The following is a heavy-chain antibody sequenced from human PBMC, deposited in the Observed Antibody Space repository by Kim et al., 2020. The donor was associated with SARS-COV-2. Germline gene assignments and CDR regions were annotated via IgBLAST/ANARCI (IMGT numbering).Heavy chain of an antibody. CDR3: ATTYYYDSSGYYYGYNWFDP. V-gene: IGHV1-69*04. CDR1: GGTFSSYA. D-gene: IGHD3-22*01. Sequence: SVKVSCKASGGTFSSYAISWVRQAPGQGLEWMGRIIPILGIADYAQKFQGRVTITADKSTSTAYMELSSLRYEDTAVYYCATTYYYDSSGYYYGYNWFDPWGQGALVTVSS. J-gene: IGHJ5*02. CDR2: IIPILGIA.